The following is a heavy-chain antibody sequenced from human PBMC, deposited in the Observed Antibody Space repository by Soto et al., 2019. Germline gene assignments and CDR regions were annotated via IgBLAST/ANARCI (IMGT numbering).Heavy chain of an antibody. J-gene: IGHJ5*02. CDR3: AFALISTEGSLGP. CDR1: GFTFSIYS. D-gene: IGHD3-10*01. Sequence: GGSLRLSCAASGFTFSIYSMDWVRQAPGKGLEWVSSVSPTSIYTYYADSVKGRFTNSRDNAKNSLFLQMNSLRVEDTAVYYCAFALISTEGSLGPWGQGTMVTV. CDR2: VSPTSIYT. V-gene: IGHV3-21*01.